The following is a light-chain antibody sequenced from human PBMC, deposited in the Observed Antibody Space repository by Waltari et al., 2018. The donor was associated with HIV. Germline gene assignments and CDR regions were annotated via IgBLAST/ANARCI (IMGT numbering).Light chain of an antibody. CDR1: SGHSTYA. CDR3: QTWGTGMRV. Sequence: QLVLTQSPSASASLGASVKLTCTLSSGHSTYAIAWHQQQPEKGTRYLMKVNSDGSHSKGDGIPDRFAGSSSVSERYLIISSLQSDDEADYYCQTWGTGMRVFGGGTKLTVL. J-gene: IGLJ3*02. V-gene: IGLV4-69*01. CDR2: VNSDGSH.